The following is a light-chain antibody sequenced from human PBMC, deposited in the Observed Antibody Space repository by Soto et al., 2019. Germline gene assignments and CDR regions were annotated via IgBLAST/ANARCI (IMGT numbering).Light chain of an antibody. J-gene: IGKJ4*01. Sequence: EIVLTQFPGTLSLSPGESATLSCRASQRVSSSYLAWYQQKPGQAPRVLIYGASSRASGIPDRFSRSGSGPDFTHRISSLETDECAVEYYQQCGNSPLTFGGGTRVEIK. CDR2: GAS. CDR3: QQCGNSPLT. CDR1: QRVSSSY. V-gene: IGKV3-20*01.